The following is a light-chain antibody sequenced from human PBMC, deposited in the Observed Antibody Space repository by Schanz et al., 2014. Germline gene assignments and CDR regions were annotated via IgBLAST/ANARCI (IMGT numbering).Light chain of an antibody. V-gene: IGKV1-5*01. Sequence: DIQMTQSPSSVSASVGDRVTITCRAGQSIGNYLNWYQQKPGKAPKLLIYDASTLESGVPSRFSGSGSGTDFTLTISSLQPDDFATYYCQQYKTYSGYTFGQGTKLEIK. J-gene: IGKJ2*01. CDR2: DAS. CDR3: QQYKTYSGYT. CDR1: QSIGNY.